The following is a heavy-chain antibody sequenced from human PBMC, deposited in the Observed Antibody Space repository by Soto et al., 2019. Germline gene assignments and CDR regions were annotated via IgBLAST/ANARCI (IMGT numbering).Heavy chain of an antibody. J-gene: IGHJ6*02. CDR3: AKDRYYYGMDV. CDR1: GFTFDDYA. Sequence: EVQLVESGGGLVQPASSLRLSCAASGFTFDDYAMNWVRQAPGKGLEWVSGISWNSGSIDYADSVKGRFTISRDNAKNSLYLQMNSLRAEDTALYYCAKDRYYYGMDVWGQGTTVKVSS. CDR2: ISWNSGSI. V-gene: IGHV3-9*01.